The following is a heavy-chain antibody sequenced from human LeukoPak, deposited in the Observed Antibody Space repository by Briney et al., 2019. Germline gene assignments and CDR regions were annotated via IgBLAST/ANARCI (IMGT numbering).Heavy chain of an antibody. V-gene: IGHV4-34*01. Sequence: SETLSLTCAVYGGSFSGYYWSWIRQPPGKGLEWIGEINHSGSTNYNPSLKSRVTISVDTSKNQFSLKLSSVTAADTAVYYCARVKAEYSSSWWPDAFDIWGQGTMVTVSS. CDR3: ARVKAEYSSSWWPDAFDI. J-gene: IGHJ3*02. D-gene: IGHD6-13*01. CDR2: INHSGST. CDR1: GGSFSGYY.